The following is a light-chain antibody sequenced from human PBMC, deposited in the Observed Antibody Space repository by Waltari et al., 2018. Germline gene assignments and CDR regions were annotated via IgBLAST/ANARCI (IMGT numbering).Light chain of an antibody. CDR1: SSNIGSNT. CDR3: AAWDNSLNGPV. V-gene: IGLV1-44*01. CDR2: SNN. J-gene: IGLJ3*02. Sequence: QSVLTQPPPASGTPGRRVTISCSGSSSNIGSNTVNWYQQLPGTAPKLPIYSNNQRPSGVPDRFSGSKSGTSASLAISGLQSEDEADYYCAAWDNSLNGPVFGGGTKLTVL.